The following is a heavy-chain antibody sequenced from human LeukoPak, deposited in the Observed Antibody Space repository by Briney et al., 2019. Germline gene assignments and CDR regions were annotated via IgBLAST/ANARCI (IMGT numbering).Heavy chain of an antibody. CDR3: ASSPDPSNDAFDI. CDR2: IYPGDSDT. Sequence: GESLKISCKGSGYSFTSYWIGWVRQMPGKGLEWMGIIYPGDSDTRYSPSFQGQVTISADKSISTAYLQWSSLKASDTAMYYCASSPDPSNDAFDIWGQGTMVTVSS. D-gene: IGHD1-14*01. J-gene: IGHJ3*02. V-gene: IGHV5-51*01. CDR1: GYSFTSYW.